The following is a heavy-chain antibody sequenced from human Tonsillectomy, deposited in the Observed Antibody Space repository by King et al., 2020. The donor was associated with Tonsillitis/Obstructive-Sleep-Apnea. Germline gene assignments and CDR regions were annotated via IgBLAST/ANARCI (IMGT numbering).Heavy chain of an antibody. J-gene: IGHJ4*02. CDR2: VYYSGST. V-gene: IGHV4-39*01. CDR1: GGSISSNSYY. CDR3: TRRGTTATTDY. Sequence: QLQESGPGLVKPSETLSLTCTVSGGSISSNSYYWGWIRQPPGKGLEWIGSVYYSGSTYYNPSLKSRVTISVDTSKNQFSLKLSSVTAADSAVYYCTRRGTTATTDYWGQGTLVTVSS. D-gene: IGHD1-1*01.